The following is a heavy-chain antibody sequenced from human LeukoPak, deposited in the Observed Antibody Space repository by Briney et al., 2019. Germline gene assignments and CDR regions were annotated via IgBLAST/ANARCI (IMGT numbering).Heavy chain of an antibody. V-gene: IGHV3-30*18. CDR1: GLTFSSYG. D-gene: IGHD2-2*01. Sequence: GRSLRLSCAASGLTFSSYGMHWVRQAPGKGLEWVAVISYDGSNKYYADSVKGRFTISRDNSKNTLYLQMNSLRAEDTAVYYCAKGGEIDASPIAWYFDLWGRGTLVTVSS. J-gene: IGHJ2*01. CDR3: AKGGEIDASPIAWYFDL. CDR2: ISYDGSNK.